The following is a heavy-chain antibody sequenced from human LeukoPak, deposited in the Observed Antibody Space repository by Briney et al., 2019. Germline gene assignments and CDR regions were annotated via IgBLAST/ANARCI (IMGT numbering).Heavy chain of an antibody. CDR1: GGSFSGYY. Sequence: SETLSLTCAVYGGSFSGYYWSWIRQPPGKGLEWIGEINHSGSTNYNPSLKSRVTISVDTSKNQFSLKLSSVTAADTAVYYCARVRYRLAETYIDYWGQGTLVTVSS. J-gene: IGHJ4*02. D-gene: IGHD3-16*01. CDR2: INHSGST. V-gene: IGHV4-34*01. CDR3: ARVRYRLAETYIDY.